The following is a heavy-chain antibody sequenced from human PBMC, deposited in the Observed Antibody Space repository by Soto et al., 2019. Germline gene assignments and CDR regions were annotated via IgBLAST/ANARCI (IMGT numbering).Heavy chain of an antibody. D-gene: IGHD2-2*02. V-gene: IGHV1-18*04. J-gene: IGHJ6*02. CDR1: GRTRAYYW. Sequence: KASGRTRAYYWMVGLPQTPGQGLEWMGWISAYNGNTNYAQKLQGRVTMTTDTSTSTAYMELRSLRSDDTAVYYCARDHPGVIVVVPAAINYYGMDVWGQGTTVTVSS. CDR2: ISAYNGNT. CDR3: ARDHPGVIVVVPAAINYYGMDV.